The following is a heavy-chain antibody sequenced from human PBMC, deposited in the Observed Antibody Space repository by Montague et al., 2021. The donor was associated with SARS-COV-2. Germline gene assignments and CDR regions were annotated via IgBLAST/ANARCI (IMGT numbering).Heavy chain of an antibody. CDR2: IDWDDDK. V-gene: IGHV2-70*01. J-gene: IGHJ6*02. CDR1: GFSLSTSGMC. CDR3: ARIPTGGSDYAYYYYGMDV. Sequence: PPLVKPTQTLTLTCTFSGFSLSTSGMCVSWIRQPPGKALEWLALIDWDDDKYYSTSLKTRLTISKDTSKNQVVLTMTNMDPVDTATYYCARIPTGGSDYAYYYYGMDVWGQGTTVTVSS. D-gene: IGHD1-26*01.